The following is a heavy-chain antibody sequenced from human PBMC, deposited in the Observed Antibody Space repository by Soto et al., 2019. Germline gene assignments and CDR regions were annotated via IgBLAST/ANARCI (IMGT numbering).Heavy chain of an antibody. CDR1: GYTFTDYY. J-gene: IGHJ6*02. Sequence: QVQLVQSAAEVKKPGASVKVSCKASGYTFTDYYMHWVRQAPGQGLEWMGWINPNSGGTNYAQKFQGRVTMTRDTSISTAYMELNRLRSDDTAVYYCARDQSPSSGWPGMDVWGQGTTVTVSS. CDR3: ARDQSPSSGWPGMDV. D-gene: IGHD6-19*01. CDR2: INPNSGGT. V-gene: IGHV1-2*02.